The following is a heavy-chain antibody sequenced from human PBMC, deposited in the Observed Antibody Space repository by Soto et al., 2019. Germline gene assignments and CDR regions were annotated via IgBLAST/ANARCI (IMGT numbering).Heavy chain of an antibody. CDR2: IYYSGST. Sequence: QVQLQESGPGLVKPSQTLSLTCTVSGGSISSGGYYWSWIRQHPGKGLEWIGYIYYSGSTYYNPSLKRRVTISVDTSKNQFSLKLSSVTAADTAVYYCASQGNDYGDYWYFDLWGRGTLVTVSS. J-gene: IGHJ2*01. V-gene: IGHV4-31*03. CDR3: ASQGNDYGDYWYFDL. D-gene: IGHD4-17*01. CDR1: GGSISSGGYY.